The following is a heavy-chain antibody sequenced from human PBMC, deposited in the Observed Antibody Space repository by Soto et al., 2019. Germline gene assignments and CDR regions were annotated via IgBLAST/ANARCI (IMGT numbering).Heavy chain of an antibody. V-gene: IGHV4-59*01. CDR3: ARGVVITSGGAFDI. CDR1: GGSISSYY. Sequence: PSETLSLTCTVSGGSISSYYWSWIRQPPGKGLEWIGYIYYSGSTNYNPSLKSRVTISVDTSKNQFSLKLSSVTAADTAVYYCARGVVITSGGAFDIWGQGTMVT. D-gene: IGHD3-22*01. CDR2: IYYSGST. J-gene: IGHJ3*02.